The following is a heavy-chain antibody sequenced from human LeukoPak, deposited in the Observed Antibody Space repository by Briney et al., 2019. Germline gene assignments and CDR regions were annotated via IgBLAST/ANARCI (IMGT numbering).Heavy chain of an antibody. J-gene: IGHJ4*02. D-gene: IGHD3-3*01. Sequence: ASVKVSCKASGYTFTSYGISWVRQAPGQGLEWMGWINAYNGNTNYAQKLQGRVTMTTDTSTSTAYMELRSLRSDDTAVYYCARGLEVDFWSGYYWFNLYFDYWGQGTLVTVSS. CDR2: INAYNGNT. V-gene: IGHV1-18*01. CDR3: ARGLEVDFWSGYYWFNLYFDY. CDR1: GYTFTSYG.